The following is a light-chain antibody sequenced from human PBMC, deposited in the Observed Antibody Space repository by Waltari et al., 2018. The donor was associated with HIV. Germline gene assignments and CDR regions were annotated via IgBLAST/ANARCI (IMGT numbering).Light chain of an antibody. Sequence: QSVVTQPPSASGTPGQNISISCSGDISNLGGNFVYWYQQRPGTAPRLLIYRNDQRPSGVPDRFSGSEAAASATLAISGLRAGDEVDYHCTTWNKGLSHWVFGGGTK. CDR1: ISNLGGNF. CDR2: RND. CDR3: TTWNKGLSHWV. V-gene: IGLV1-47*01. J-gene: IGLJ3*02.